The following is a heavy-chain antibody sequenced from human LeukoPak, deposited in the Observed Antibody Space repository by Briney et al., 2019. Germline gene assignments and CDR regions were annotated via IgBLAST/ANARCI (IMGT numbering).Heavy chain of an antibody. D-gene: IGHD1-1*01. V-gene: IGHV4-39*07. Sequence: SETPSLTCTVSGGSISTVNYNWGWIPHPPGKGLEWVGGLYYTGSTYYNPSLKSRVTISRDTAKNQCSLKLSSVTAADTAPYYCERRPEEYKDFDLWGQGTMVTVSS. CDR3: ERRPEEYKDFDL. CDR1: GGSISTVNYN. J-gene: IGHJ3*01. CDR2: LYYTGST.